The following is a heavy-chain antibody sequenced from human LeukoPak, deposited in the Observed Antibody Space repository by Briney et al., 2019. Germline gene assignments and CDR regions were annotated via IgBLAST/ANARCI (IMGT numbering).Heavy chain of an antibody. D-gene: IGHD3-10*01. J-gene: IGHJ4*02. CDR1: GFTFSSYS. V-gene: IGHV3-21*01. CDR2: ISSSSSYI. CDR3: ARGNYYGSGSWYYFDY. Sequence: PGGSLRLSCAASGFTFSSYSMNWVRQAPGKGLEWVSSISSSSSYIYYADSVKGRFTISRDNAKNSLYLQMNSLRAEDTAVYYCARGNYYGSGSWYYFDYWGQGTLDTVSS.